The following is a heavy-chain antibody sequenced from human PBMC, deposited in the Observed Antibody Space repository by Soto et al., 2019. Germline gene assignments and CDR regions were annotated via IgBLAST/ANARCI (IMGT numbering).Heavy chain of an antibody. D-gene: IGHD1-26*01. V-gene: IGHV1-18*01. CDR1: GYTFTSYG. Sequence: VSVKVSCKASGYTFTSYGISWVRQAPGQGLEWMGWISAYNGNTNYAQKLQGRVTMTTDTSTSTAYMELRSLRSDDTAVYYCARDLGGATASVDWFDPWGQGTLVTVSS. J-gene: IGHJ5*02. CDR3: ARDLGGATASVDWFDP. CDR2: ISAYNGNT.